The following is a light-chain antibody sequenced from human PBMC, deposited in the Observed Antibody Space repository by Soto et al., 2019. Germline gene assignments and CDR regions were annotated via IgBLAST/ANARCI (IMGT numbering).Light chain of an antibody. Sequence: DIQMTQSPSTLSASVGDRVTITCRASQSISSWLAWYQQKPGKAPKLLIYKASSLESGVPSRFSGSGSGTEFNLTISSLQPDDVATYYCQKYNSYPWTFGQGTKVEIK. J-gene: IGKJ1*01. CDR1: QSISSW. CDR2: KAS. CDR3: QKYNSYPWT. V-gene: IGKV1-5*03.